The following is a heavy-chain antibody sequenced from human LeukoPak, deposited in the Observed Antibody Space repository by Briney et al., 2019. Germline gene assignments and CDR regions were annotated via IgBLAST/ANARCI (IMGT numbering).Heavy chain of an antibody. CDR2: INWNGGST. V-gene: IGHV3-20*01. J-gene: IGHJ4*02. Sequence: GGSLRLSCAASGFPFDDYGMSWVRQAPGKGLEWVSGINWNGGSTGYADSVKGRFTISRDNAKNSLYLQMNSLRAEDTALYHCARDLPGGSGSFDYWGQGTLVTVSS. CDR3: ARDLPGGSGSFDY. CDR1: GFPFDDYG. D-gene: IGHD3-10*01.